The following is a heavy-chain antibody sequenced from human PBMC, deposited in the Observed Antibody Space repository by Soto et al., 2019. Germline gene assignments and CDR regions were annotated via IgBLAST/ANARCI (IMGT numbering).Heavy chain of an antibody. Sequence: QVRLQESGPGLVKPSGTLSLTCAVSGGSISTINWWSWVRQPPGKGLEWIGEIYHSGRTNYNPSLKSRVTISVDKSKNEFSLNLNSLTAADTAVYYCAKYVSTSGHFDYWGQGTLVTVSS. CDR3: AKYVSTSGHFDY. V-gene: IGHV4-4*02. CDR1: GGSISTINW. CDR2: IYHSGRT. J-gene: IGHJ4*02. D-gene: IGHD2-2*01.